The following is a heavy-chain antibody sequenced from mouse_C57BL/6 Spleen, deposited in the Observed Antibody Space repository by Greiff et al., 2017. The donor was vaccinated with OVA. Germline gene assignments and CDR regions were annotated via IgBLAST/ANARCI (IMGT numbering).Heavy chain of an antibody. D-gene: IGHD4-1*01. CDR3: ARDGGKTETKYYMDY. J-gene: IGHJ4*01. V-gene: IGHV1-64*01. CDR1: GYTFTSYW. Sequence: QVQLQQPGAELVKPGASVKLSCKASGYTFTSYWMHWVKQRPGQGLEWIGMIHPTSGSTNYNEKFKSKATLTVDKSSSTAYMQLSSLTSEDSAVYYCARDGGKTETKYYMDYWGQGTTVTVSS. CDR2: IHPTSGST.